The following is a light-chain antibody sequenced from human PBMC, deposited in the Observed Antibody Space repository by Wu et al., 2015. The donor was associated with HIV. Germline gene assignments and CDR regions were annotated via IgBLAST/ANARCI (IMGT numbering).Light chain of an antibody. CDR1: HPINSN. CDR3: QHYNNWIT. V-gene: IGKV3-15*01. J-gene: IGKJ5*01. Sequence: EIVLTQSPATLSVSPGERATLSCRASHPINSNLAWYQQKPGQAPRLLIYDASTRATAVPPRFGGSGFRTEFTLIINSVQSEDFAIYYCQHYNNWITFGQGTRLEIK. CDR2: DAS.